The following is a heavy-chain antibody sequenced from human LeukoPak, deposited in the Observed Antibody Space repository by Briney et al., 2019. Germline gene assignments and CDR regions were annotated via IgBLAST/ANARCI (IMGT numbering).Heavy chain of an antibody. CDR3: ARGVPVVVPAGPPDREAFDI. CDR2: ISVYNGNT. CDR1: GYTFTSYG. Sequence: ASVKVSCTASGYTFTSYGISWMRQAPGQGLEWMGWISVYNGNTNYPQKLQGRVTITTDTSTTTAYMELRSLRSDDTAVYYCARGVPVVVPAGPPDREAFDIWGQGTMVTVSS. V-gene: IGHV1-18*01. D-gene: IGHD2-2*01. J-gene: IGHJ3*02.